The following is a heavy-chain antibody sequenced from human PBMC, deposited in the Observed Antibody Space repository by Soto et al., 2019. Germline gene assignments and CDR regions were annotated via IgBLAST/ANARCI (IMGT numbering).Heavy chain of an antibody. CDR2: IYYSGST. J-gene: IGHJ6*02. CDR1: GGSISSGDYY. D-gene: IGHD3-10*01. V-gene: IGHV4-30-4*01. Sequence: QVQLQESGPGLVKPSQTLSLTCTVSGGSISSGDYYWSWIRQPPGKGLEWIGYIYYSGSTYYNPSLQSRVTISLDTSKNQFSLKLSSVTAADTAVYYCARGGDYGPLDYYYYGMDVWGQGTTVTVSS. CDR3: ARGGDYGPLDYYYYGMDV.